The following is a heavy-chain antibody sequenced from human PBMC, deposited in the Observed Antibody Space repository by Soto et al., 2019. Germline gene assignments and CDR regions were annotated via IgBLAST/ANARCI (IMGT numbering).Heavy chain of an antibody. CDR2: IYYSGTT. J-gene: IGHJ4*02. CDR1: GYSISSRNW. Sequence: QVQLQESGPGLGKPSDTLSLSCAVSGYSISSRNWWGWIRQPPGKGLEWIGYIYYSGTTYYNPSLKSRVTMSVDTSKTQFSLKLTSVTAVDTAVYYCARREIQGPIDYWGQGTLVTVSS. D-gene: IGHD1-26*01. V-gene: IGHV4-28*01. CDR3: ARREIQGPIDY.